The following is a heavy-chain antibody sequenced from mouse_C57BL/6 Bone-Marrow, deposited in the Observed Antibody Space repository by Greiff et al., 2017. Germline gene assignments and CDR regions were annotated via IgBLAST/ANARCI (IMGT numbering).Heavy chain of an antibody. CDR3: TRGPLTPFAY. J-gene: IGHJ3*01. Sequence: EVMLVESGEGLVKPGGSLKLSCAASGFTFSSYAMSWVRQTPEKRLEWVAYISSGGDYIYYADTVKGRITISRDNARNTLYLQMSSLKSEDTAMYYCTRGPLTPFAYWGQGTLVTVSA. CDR1: GFTFSSYA. CDR2: ISSGGDYI. D-gene: IGHD4-1*01. V-gene: IGHV5-9-1*02.